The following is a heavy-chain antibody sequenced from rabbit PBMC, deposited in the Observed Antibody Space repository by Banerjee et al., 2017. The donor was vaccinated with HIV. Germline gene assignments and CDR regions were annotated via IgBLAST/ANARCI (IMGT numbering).Heavy chain of an antibody. V-gene: IGHV1S45*01. Sequence: QEQLEESGGDLVKPGASLTLTCTASGLDFSSYYMSWVRQAPGKGLEWIACIYTGSSGMTYYASWAKGRFTISKTSSTTVALQMTSLTAADTATYFCARDLAGVIGWNFDLWGQGTLVTVS. J-gene: IGHJ4*01. D-gene: IGHD4-1*01. CDR1: GLDFSSYYM. CDR3: ARDLAGVIGWNFDL. CDR2: IYTGSSGMT.